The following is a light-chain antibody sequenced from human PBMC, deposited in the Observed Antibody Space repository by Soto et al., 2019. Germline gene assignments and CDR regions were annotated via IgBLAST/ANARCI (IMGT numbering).Light chain of an antibody. J-gene: IGKJ4*01. CDR3: QQSYATVRT. CDR2: AAS. CDR1: QGISTF. Sequence: DIQMTQSPSSLSTSVGYRVTITCRASQGISTFLNWYQQKPGKAPRLLIYAASRLQSGVPARFSGSGAETDFTLTITSLQPEDFGIYYCQQSYATVRTFGGGTKVDI. V-gene: IGKV1-39*01.